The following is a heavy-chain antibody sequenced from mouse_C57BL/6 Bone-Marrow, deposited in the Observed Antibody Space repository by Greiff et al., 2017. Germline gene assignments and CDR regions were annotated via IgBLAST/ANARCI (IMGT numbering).Heavy chain of an antibody. Sequence: EVKLVESGGGLVQPGGSLKLSCAASGFTFSDYYMYWVRQTPEKRLEWVAYISNGGGSTYYPDTVKGRFTLSRDNAKHTLYLQMSRLKSEDTSMYYCARQTYGYGSRRSPRAMDYWGQGTSVTVSS. CDR3: ARQTYGYGSRRSPRAMDY. CDR1: GFTFSDYY. V-gene: IGHV5-12*01. D-gene: IGHD1-1*01. CDR2: ISNGGGST. J-gene: IGHJ4*01.